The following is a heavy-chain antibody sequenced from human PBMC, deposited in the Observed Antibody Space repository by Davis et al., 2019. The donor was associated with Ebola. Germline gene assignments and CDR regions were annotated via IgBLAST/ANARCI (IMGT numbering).Heavy chain of an antibody. CDR1: GFTFSGYA. Sequence: PGGSLRLSCAASGFTFSGYALHWVRQAPGKGLEWVALISYDGNKKYYADSVKGRFTISRDNAKNSLHLQMDSLRAEDTAVYYCARDVGEVYQYFYMDVWGKGTTVTVSS. V-gene: IGHV3-30-3*01. D-gene: IGHD3-16*01. CDR3: ARDVGEVYQYFYMDV. CDR2: ISYDGNKK. J-gene: IGHJ6*03.